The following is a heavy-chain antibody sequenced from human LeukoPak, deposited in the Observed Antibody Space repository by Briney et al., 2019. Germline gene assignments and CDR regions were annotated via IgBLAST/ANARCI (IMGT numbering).Heavy chain of an antibody. CDR1: GYTFTSYY. CDR3: ARNPQYDFWSGYPGARLLYYGMDV. D-gene: IGHD3-3*01. J-gene: IGHJ6*02. V-gene: IGHV1-46*01. Sequence: ASVKVSCKASGYTFTSYYMHWVRQAPGQGLEWMGIINPSGGSTSYAQKFQGGVTMTRDTSTSTVYMELSSLRSEDTAVYYCARNPQYDFWSGYPGARLLYYGMDVWGQGTTVTVSS. CDR2: INPSGGST.